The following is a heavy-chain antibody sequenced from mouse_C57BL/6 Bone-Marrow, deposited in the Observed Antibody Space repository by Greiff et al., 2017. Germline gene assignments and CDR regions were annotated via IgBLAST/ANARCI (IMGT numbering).Heavy chain of an antibody. CDR1: GYTFTSYG. CDR2: IYPRSGNT. CDR3: AREGLWGDWYFDV. Sequence: QVQLQQSGAELARPGASVKLSCKASGYTFTSYGISGVKQRPGQGLEWIGEIYPRSGNTYYNEKFKGKATLTADKSSSTAYMELRSLTSEDSAVYFCAREGLWGDWYFDVWGTGTTVTVSS. D-gene: IGHD1-1*01. J-gene: IGHJ1*03. V-gene: IGHV1-81*01.